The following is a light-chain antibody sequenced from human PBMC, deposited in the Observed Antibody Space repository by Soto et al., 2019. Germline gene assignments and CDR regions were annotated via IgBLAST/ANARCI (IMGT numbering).Light chain of an antibody. CDR2: AAS. J-gene: IGKJ4*01. CDR1: QDINNF. CDR3: QNYNSAPFT. V-gene: IGKV1-27*01. Sequence: DIQMTQSPSSLSASVGERVTIACRTSQDINNFLAWYQQKPGKVPWLLIYAASTLQSGVPSRFSGSGSATDFTLTISGLQTEDVATYYCQNYNSAPFTFGGGTKVEIK.